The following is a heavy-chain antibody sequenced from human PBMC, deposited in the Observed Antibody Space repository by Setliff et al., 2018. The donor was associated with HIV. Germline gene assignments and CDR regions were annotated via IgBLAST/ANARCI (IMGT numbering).Heavy chain of an antibody. D-gene: IGHD4-17*01. J-gene: IGHJ4*02. Sequence: SETLSLTCTVSGGSISSHYWSWIRQPPGKGLEWIGYIYYSGSTNYNPSLKSRLTISVDTSKNQFSLKMTSVTAADTAVYYCATEEGTTVHRIDFWGQGTLVTVSS. V-gene: IGHV4-59*11. CDR2: IYYSGST. CDR3: ATEEGTTVHRIDF. CDR1: GGSISSHY.